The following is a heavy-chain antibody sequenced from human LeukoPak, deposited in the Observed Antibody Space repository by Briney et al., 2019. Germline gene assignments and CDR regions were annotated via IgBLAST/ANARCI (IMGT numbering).Heavy chain of an antibody. CDR3: ARDGRGIAARPGYFDY. Sequence: ASVKVSCKASGYTFTSSDFNWVRQAPGQGLEWMGIINPSGGSTSYAQKFQGRVTMTRDTSTSTVYMELSSLRSEDTAVYYCARDGRGIAARPGYFDYWGQGTLVTVSS. V-gene: IGHV1-46*01. CDR1: GYTFTSSD. J-gene: IGHJ4*02. CDR2: INPSGGST. D-gene: IGHD6-6*01.